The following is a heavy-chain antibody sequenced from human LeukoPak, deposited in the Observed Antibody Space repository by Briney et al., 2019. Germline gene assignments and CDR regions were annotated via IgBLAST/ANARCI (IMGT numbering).Heavy chain of an antibody. CDR2: INSDGSNT. J-gene: IGHJ4*02. CDR1: GFTFSSYW. CDR3: VKGPRYYYDSSALGAYYFDY. Sequence: GGSLRLSCAASGFTFSSYWMHWVRQAPGKGLVWVSRINSDGSNTNYADSVKGRFTISRDNSKNTLYLQMSSLRAEDTAVYYCVKGPRYYYDSSALGAYYFDYWGQGTLVTVSS. D-gene: IGHD3-22*01. V-gene: IGHV3-74*01.